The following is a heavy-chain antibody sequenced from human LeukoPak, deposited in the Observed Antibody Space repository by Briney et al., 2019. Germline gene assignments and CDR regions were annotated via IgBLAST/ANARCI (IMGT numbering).Heavy chain of an antibody. CDR3: AKYRGSGDSYDS. CDR2: IGGSST. V-gene: IGHV3-23*01. CDR1: GFPFTIYA. J-gene: IGHJ4*02. Sequence: GGSLRLSCAASGFPFTIYAMSWVRQAPGKGLEWVSSIGGSSTYYADFVKGRFTISRDTSKNTMDLQMNSLRAEDTAIYYCAKYRGSGDSYDSWGQGTLVTVSS. D-gene: IGHD3-10*01.